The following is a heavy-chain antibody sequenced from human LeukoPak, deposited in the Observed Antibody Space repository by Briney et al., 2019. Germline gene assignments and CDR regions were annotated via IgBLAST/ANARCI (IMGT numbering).Heavy chain of an antibody. V-gene: IGHV3-7*04. Sequence: GGSLRLSCAASGFTFSSYWMSWVRQAPGKRLELLASINPDGSGKFYVGSVKGRFTISRDNSKNSLYLQMNSLRAEDTAVYYCARADCGGGNCYLFYWGQGILVTVSS. CDR2: INPDGSGK. D-gene: IGHD2-15*01. J-gene: IGHJ4*02. CDR1: GFTFSSYW. CDR3: ARADCGGGNCYLFY.